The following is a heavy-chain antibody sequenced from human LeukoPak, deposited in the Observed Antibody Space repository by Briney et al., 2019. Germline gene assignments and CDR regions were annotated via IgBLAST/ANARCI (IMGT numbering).Heavy chain of an antibody. D-gene: IGHD6-13*01. V-gene: IGHV3-48*04. CDR3: ARARGIAAAGTTHYYYYMDV. CDR2: ISSSSSTI. CDR1: GFTFSGYS. J-gene: IGHJ6*03. Sequence: GGSLRLSCAASGFTFSGYSMNWVRQAPGKGLEWVSYISSSSSTIYYADSVKGRFTISRDNAKNSLYLQMNSLRAEDTAVYYCARARGIAAAGTTHYYYYMDVWGKGTTVTVSS.